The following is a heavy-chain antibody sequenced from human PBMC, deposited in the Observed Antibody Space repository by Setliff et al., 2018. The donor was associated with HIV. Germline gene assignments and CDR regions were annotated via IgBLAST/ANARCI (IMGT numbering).Heavy chain of an antibody. Sequence: SVKVSCKASGGTFSSYAISWVRQAPGQGLEWMGGIIPILGIANYAQKFQGRVTITADKSTGTAYMELSSLRSEDTAVYYCASTSSTKTLPDASDIWGQGTMVTVSS. J-gene: IGHJ3*02. CDR2: IIPILGIA. D-gene: IGHD2-2*01. CDR3: ASTSSTKTLPDASDI. V-gene: IGHV1-69*10. CDR1: GGTFSSYA.